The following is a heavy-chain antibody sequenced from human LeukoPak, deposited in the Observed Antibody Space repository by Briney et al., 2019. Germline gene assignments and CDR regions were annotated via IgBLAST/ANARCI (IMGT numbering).Heavy chain of an antibody. CDR1: GFTFSSYS. V-gene: IGHV3-48*02. D-gene: IGHD1-7*01. J-gene: IGHJ4*02. CDR3: ARGGVSGNGTTSDY. Sequence: GGSLRLSCAASGFTFSSYSMNWVRKAPGKGLEWVSYISSSSTIYYADSVKGRFTISRDNAKNSLYLQINSLRDEDTAVYYCARGGVSGNGTTSDYWGQGTLVTVSS. CDR2: ISSSSTI.